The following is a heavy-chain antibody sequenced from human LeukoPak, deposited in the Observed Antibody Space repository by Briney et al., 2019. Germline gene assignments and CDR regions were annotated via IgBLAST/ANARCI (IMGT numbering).Heavy chain of an antibody. J-gene: IGHJ4*02. CDR1: GFTFTSYA. V-gene: IGHV3-30*04. CDR2: ISYDGSNK. CDR3: ARLVGPVADY. D-gene: IGHD6-19*01. Sequence: GGSLRLSCAASGFTFTSYAMHWVRQAPGKGLDWVAVISYDGSNKYYADSVKGRFTISRDNSKNTLYLQMNSLRAEDTAVYYCARLVGPVADYWGQGTLVTVSS.